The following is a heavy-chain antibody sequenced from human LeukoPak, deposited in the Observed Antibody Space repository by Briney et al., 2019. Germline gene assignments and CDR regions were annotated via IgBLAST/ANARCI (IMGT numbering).Heavy chain of an antibody. D-gene: IGHD3-22*01. Sequence: GGSLRLSCAASGFTFSSYWMHWVRQAPGKGLVWVSRINSDGSSTSYADSVKGRFTISRDNAKTTLYLQMNSLRAEDTAVYYCARALGYYHSSGYYGAYYYYMDVWGKGTTVTVSS. V-gene: IGHV3-74*01. CDR1: GFTFSSYW. J-gene: IGHJ6*03. CDR2: INSDGSST. CDR3: ARALGYYHSSGYYGAYYYYMDV.